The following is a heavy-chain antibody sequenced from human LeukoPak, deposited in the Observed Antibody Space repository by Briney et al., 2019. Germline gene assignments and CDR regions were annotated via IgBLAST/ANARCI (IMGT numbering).Heavy chain of an antibody. CDR1: GGSFSGYY. D-gene: IGHD3-10*01. V-gene: IGHV4-34*01. CDR2: SKHSGGT. J-gene: IGHJ4*02. CDR3: ARGQWEVRGIIITQLDY. Sequence: SETLSLTCAVYGGSFSGYYLSWIRQPPGKGLEWIGESKHSGGTNYNPSLKSRVTIPVDTSKKQFSLTLTSVTAADTAVYYCARGQWEVRGIIITQLDYWGQGSLVTVSS.